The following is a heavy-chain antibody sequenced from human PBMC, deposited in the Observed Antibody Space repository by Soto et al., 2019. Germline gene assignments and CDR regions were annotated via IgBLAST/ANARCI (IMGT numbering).Heavy chain of an antibody. Sequence: QVQLVQSGAEVKKPGSSVKVSCKASGGTFSSYTISWVRQAPGQGLEWMGRIIPILGIANYAQKFQGRVTITADKSTSTAYMELSSLRSEDTAVYYCAREGLEGYCSGGSCYGFDYWGQGTLVTVSS. J-gene: IGHJ4*02. CDR1: GGTFSSYT. CDR3: AREGLEGYCSGGSCYGFDY. D-gene: IGHD2-15*01. V-gene: IGHV1-69*08. CDR2: IIPILGIA.